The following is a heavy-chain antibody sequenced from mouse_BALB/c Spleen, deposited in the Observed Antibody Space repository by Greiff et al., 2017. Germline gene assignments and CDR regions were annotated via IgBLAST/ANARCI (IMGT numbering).Heavy chain of an antibody. CDR1: GFSLTGYG. D-gene: IGHD2-3*01. V-gene: IGHV2-6-7*01. CDR2: IWGDGST. CDR3: ARDRGGYYFAWFAY. Sequence: QVQLKQSGPGLVAPSQSLSITCTVSGFSLTGYGVNWVRQPPGKGLEWLGMIWGDGSTDYNSALKSRLSISKDNSKSQVFLKMNSLQTDDTARYYCARDRGGYYFAWFAYWGQGTLVTVSA. J-gene: IGHJ3*01.